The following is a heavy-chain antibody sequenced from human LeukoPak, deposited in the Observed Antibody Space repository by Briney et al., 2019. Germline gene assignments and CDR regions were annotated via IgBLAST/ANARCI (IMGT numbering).Heavy chain of an antibody. Sequence: GGSLRLSCAASGFTFSSYSMNWVRQAPGKGLEWVSSISSSSSYIYYADSVKGRFTISRDNAKNSLYLQMNSLRAEDTAVYYCARDLSIAAGWIRFNWVDPWGQGTLVTVSS. CDR1: GFTFSSYS. D-gene: IGHD6-13*01. CDR2: ISSSSSYI. CDR3: ARDLSIAAGWIRFNWVDP. V-gene: IGHV3-21*01. J-gene: IGHJ5*02.